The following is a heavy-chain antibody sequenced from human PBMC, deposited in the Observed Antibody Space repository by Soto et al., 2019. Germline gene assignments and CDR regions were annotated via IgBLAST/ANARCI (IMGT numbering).Heavy chain of an antibody. CDR3: ARARGHSSGWYGDYIDY. V-gene: IGHV3-21*01. J-gene: IGHJ4*02. CDR1: GFTFSSYS. CDR2: ISSSSSYI. D-gene: IGHD6-19*01. Sequence: EVQLVESGGGLVKPGGSLRLSCAASGFTFSSYSMNWVRQAPGQGLEWVSSISSSSSYIYYADSVKGRFTISRDNDKNSLYLQMNSRRAEDTAVYYCARARGHSSGWYGDYIDYWGQGTLVTVSS.